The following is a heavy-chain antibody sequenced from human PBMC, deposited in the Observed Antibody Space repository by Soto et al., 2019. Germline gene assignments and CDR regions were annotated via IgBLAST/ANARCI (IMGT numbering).Heavy chain of an antibody. J-gene: IGHJ6*02. CDR2: IWYDGSNK. D-gene: IGHD2-15*01. Sequence: PGGSLRLSCASSGFTFSSYGMHLVRQAPGKGLEWVAVIWYDGSNKYYADSVKGRFTISRDNSKNTLYLQMNSLRAEDTAVYYCARDTGYCSGGSCYFYYYGMDVWGQGTTVTVSS. V-gene: IGHV3-33*01. CDR1: GFTFSSYG. CDR3: ARDTGYCSGGSCYFYYYGMDV.